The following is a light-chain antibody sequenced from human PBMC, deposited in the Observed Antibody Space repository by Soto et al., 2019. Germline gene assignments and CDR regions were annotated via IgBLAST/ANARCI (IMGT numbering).Light chain of an antibody. V-gene: IGLV1-40*01. CDR2: GTT. J-gene: IGLJ1*01. CDR1: SSNIGAGYD. Sequence: QSVLTQPPSVSGAPGQRVTISCTGSSSNIGAGYDVHWYQQLPGTAPKLVMYGTTNRPSGVPDRFSGSKSGNTASLTVSGLQAEDEADYYCSSYAGSSNVFGTGTKVTVL. CDR3: SSYAGSSNV.